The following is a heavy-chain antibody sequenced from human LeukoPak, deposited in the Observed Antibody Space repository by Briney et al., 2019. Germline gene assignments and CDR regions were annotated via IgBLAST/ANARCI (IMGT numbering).Heavy chain of an antibody. CDR3: ATNSGWYYYYYMDV. CDR2: IYHSGRT. J-gene: IGHJ6*03. Sequence: SETLSLTCTVSGGSISNYYRSWIRQPPGKGLEWIGYIYHSGRTNYNPSLKSRVTISVDTSKNQFSLKLSSVTAADTAVYYCATNSGWYYYYYMDVWGKGTTITVSS. CDR1: GGSISNYY. D-gene: IGHD6-19*01. V-gene: IGHV4-59*01.